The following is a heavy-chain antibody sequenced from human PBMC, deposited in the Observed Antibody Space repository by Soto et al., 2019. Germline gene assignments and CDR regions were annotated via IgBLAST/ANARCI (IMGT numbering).Heavy chain of an antibody. CDR1: GFTFSSYW. CDR2: MRQDGSEK. V-gene: IGHV3-7*03. CDR3: ARILCSSTSCYTFDY. Sequence: LRLSCAASGFTFSSYWMSWVRQAPGKGLEWVANMRQDGSEKYYVDSVKGRFTISRDNAKNSLYLQMNSLRAEDTAVYYCARILCSSTSCYTFDYWGQGTLVTVSS. J-gene: IGHJ4*02. D-gene: IGHD2-2*02.